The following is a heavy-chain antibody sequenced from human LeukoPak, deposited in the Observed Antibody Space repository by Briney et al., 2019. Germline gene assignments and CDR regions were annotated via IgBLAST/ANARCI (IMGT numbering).Heavy chain of an antibody. CDR3: ARAWEGVSAFDI. CDR2: IKSDGSNI. Sequence: GGSLRLSCVASGFTFSSYWMHWVRQAPGKGLVWVSRIKSDGSNIMYGDSVKGRFTISRDNAKNSLYLQMNSLRAEDTAVYYCARAWEGVSAFDIWGQGTMVTVSS. J-gene: IGHJ3*02. D-gene: IGHD1-26*01. CDR1: GFTFSSYW. V-gene: IGHV3-74*03.